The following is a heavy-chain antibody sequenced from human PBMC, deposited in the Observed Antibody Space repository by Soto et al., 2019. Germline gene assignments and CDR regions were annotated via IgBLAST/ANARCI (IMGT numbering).Heavy chain of an antibody. J-gene: IGHJ4*02. V-gene: IGHV3-7*03. Sequence: EVQLVESGGGLVQRGGSLRLRCAASGFTFSGYGMSWVRHAPGKGLEWVANIKQDGSEKYYVDFVKGRFSISRDNAKNSLFLQMNSLRAEDTAVYYWARAQPGFYFDYWGQGTLVTVSS. CDR1: GFTFSGYG. D-gene: IGHD2-2*01. CDR2: IKQDGSEK. CDR3: ARAQPGFYFDY.